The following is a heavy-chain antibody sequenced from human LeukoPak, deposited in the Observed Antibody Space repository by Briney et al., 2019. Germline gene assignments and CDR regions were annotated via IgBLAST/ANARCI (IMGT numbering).Heavy chain of an antibody. D-gene: IGHD6-19*01. CDR2: ISYDGGNK. V-gene: IGHV3-30-3*01. CDR1: GFTFSSYA. J-gene: IGHJ3*01. Sequence: RTGTSLRLSCAASGFTFSSYAMHWVRQAPGKGLEWVAVISYDGGNKYYADSVKGRFTISRDNSMNTLYLQMNSLRAEDTAVYYCAEGGWYGGGQDAFDFWGQGTMVTVSS. CDR3: AEGGWYGGGQDAFDF.